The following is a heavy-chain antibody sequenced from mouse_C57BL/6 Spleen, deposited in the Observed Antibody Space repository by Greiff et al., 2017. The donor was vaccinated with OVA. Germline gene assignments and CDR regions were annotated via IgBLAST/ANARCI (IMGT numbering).Heavy chain of an antibody. Sequence: QVTLKVSGPGILQPSQTLSLTCSFSGFSLSTFGMGVGWIRQPSGKGLEWLTHIWWDDDQYYNPTLKSRLTISKDTSKNQVFLKIANVDTADTATYYCARIASYYGSSPFYAMDYWGQGTSVTVSS. J-gene: IGHJ4*01. CDR3: ARIASYYGSSPFYAMDY. V-gene: IGHV8-8*01. CDR1: GFSLSTFGMG. CDR2: IWWDDDQ. D-gene: IGHD1-1*01.